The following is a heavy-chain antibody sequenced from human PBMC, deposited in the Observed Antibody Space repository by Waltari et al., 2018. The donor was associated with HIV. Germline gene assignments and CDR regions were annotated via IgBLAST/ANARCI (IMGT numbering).Heavy chain of an antibody. J-gene: IGHJ4*02. CDR2: IITKTGNP. CDR3: GRSPGRSVDY. D-gene: IGHD3-10*01. Sequence: QVQLVQSGSELKAPGASVKVSCKASGYTFTTYGINWVRQAPGQGLEWMGWIITKTGNPTYAQGFTGRFVFSLDTSVTSAYLQITSLRSEDTAVYYCGRSPGRSVDYWGQGTLVTVFS. CDR1: GYTFTTYG. V-gene: IGHV7-4-1*02.